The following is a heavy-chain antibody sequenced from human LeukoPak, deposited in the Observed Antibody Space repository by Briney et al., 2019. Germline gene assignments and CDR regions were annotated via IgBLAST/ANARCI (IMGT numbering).Heavy chain of an antibody. Sequence: GGSLKLSCAASGFTFSDPAMHWVRQASGKGLEWVGRIGSKANNYAPAYAASVKGRFTISRDDSKNTAYLQMNSLKTEDTAMYYCTTWDGGYWGQGTLVTVSS. J-gene: IGHJ4*02. CDR2: IGSKANNYAP. V-gene: IGHV3-73*01. CDR3: TTWDGGY. CDR1: GFTFSDPA. D-gene: IGHD1-26*01.